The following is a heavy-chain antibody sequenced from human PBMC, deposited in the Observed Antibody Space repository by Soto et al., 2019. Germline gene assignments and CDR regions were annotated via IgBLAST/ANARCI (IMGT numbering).Heavy chain of an antibody. V-gene: IGHV1-69*02. J-gene: IGHJ4*02. CDR1: GGTFSSYT. Sequence: QVQLVQSGAEVKKPGSSVKVSCKASGGTFSSYTISWVRQAPGQGLEWMGRIIPILGIANSAQKFLGGVTIAADKPTSTAYMDLSSLRSEDTVVYYCASGQLRGIYWGQGTLVTVSS. CDR3: ASGQLRGIY. CDR2: IIPILGIA. D-gene: IGHD1-1*01.